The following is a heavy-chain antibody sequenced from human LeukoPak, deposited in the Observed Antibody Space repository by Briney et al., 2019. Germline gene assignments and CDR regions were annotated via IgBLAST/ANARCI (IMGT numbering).Heavy chain of an antibody. CDR2: IYYSGST. CDR1: GGSISNYF. Sequence: PSETLSLTCPVSGGSISNYFWSGIRQPPGKGLEWIGYIYYSGSTNYNPSLKSRVTISVDTSKNQFSLKLSSVTAADTAVYYCARVGNRRALDYLGQGTLVTVSS. CDR3: ARVGNRRALDY. V-gene: IGHV4-59*01. J-gene: IGHJ4*02. D-gene: IGHD1-26*01.